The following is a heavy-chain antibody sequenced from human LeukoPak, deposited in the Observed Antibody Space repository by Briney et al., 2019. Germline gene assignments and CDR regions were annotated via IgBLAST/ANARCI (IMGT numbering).Heavy chain of an antibody. CDR2: ISGSGGST. D-gene: IGHD3-10*01. CDR3: AKPRGILWFGELLKGAYFDY. V-gene: IGHV3-23*01. CDR1: GFTFSSYA. J-gene: IGHJ4*02. Sequence: GGSLRLSCAASGFTFSSYAMSWVRQAPGKGLEWVSAISGSGGSTYYADSVKGRFTISRDNSENTLYLQMNSLRAEDTAVHYCAKPRGILWFGELLKGAYFDYWGQGTLVTVSS.